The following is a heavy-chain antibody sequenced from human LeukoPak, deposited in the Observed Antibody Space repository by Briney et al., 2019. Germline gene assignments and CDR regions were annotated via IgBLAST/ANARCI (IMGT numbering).Heavy chain of an antibody. J-gene: IGHJ5*02. CDR1: GYSFTNYR. V-gene: IGHV5-51*01. CDR3: ARLSAPMDWFDP. D-gene: IGHD5-24*01. Sequence: GESLKISCKGSGYSFTNYRIGWVRQMPGKGLEWMGIIHPGDSDTRYSPSLQGQVTISADKSISTAYLQWSSLKASDTAMYYCARLSAPMDWFDPWGQGTLVTVSS. CDR2: IHPGDSDT.